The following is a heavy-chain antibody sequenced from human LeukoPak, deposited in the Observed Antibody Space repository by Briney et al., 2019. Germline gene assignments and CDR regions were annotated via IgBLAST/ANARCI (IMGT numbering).Heavy chain of an antibody. CDR1: GFAFNNYA. CDR2: ISGSSGNT. J-gene: IGHJ4*02. V-gene: IGHV3-23*01. D-gene: IGHD6-19*01. CDR3: AKGKTGAGTGGHNFDY. Sequence: GGSLRLSCVVSGFAFNNYAMSWVRQAPGKGLEWVSAISGSSGNTYYADSVKGRFTISRDNSKDTLYLQMNSLGVEDTAIYYCAKGKTGAGTGGHNFDYWGQGTLVTISS.